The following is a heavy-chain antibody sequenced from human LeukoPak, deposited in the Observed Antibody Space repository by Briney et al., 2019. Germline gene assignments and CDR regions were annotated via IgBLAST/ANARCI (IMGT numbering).Heavy chain of an antibody. Sequence: PGGSLRLSCSASGFTFSSYAMHWVRQAPGKGLEWVSYISSSGSTIYYADSVKGRFTISRDNAKNSLYLQMNSLRAEDTAVYYCARLWSWGFDPWGQGTLVTVSS. D-gene: IGHD5-18*01. CDR2: ISSSGSTI. V-gene: IGHV3-48*03. CDR1: GFTFSSYA. CDR3: ARLWSWGFDP. J-gene: IGHJ5*02.